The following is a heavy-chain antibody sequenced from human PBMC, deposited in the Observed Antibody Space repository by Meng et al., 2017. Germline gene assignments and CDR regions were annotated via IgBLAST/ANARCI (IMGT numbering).Heavy chain of an antibody. CDR2: MKSNVDGGTV. V-gene: IGHV3-15*01. Sequence: EVQLGESGGVFVKPGGSLRLSCAASGFTFSNALMTWVRQAPGKGLEWIGRMKSNVDGGTVGYAAAVKGRFFISRDDSENTFYLQMNSLKTEDTAVYYCSGHVDYWGHGTLVTVSS. CDR3: SGHVDY. J-gene: IGHJ4*01. CDR1: GFTFSNAL.